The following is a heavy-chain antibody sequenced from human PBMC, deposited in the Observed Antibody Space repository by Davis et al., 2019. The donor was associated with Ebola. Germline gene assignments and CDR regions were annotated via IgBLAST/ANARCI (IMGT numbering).Heavy chain of an antibody. J-gene: IGHJ4*02. Sequence: ASVKVSCKASGYTFTSYGISWVRQAPGQGLEWMGWINPNSGGTNYAQKLQGRVTMTTDTSTSTAYMELRSLRSDDTAVYYCERGGSGWELLDFDYWGQGTLVTVSS. V-gene: IGHV1-18*01. CDR1: GYTFTSYG. CDR3: ERGGSGWELLDFDY. CDR2: INPNSGGT. D-gene: IGHD1-26*01.